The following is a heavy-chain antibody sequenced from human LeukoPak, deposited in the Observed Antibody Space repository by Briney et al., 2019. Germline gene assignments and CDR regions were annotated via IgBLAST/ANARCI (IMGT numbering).Heavy chain of an antibody. D-gene: IGHD2-8*01. J-gene: IGHJ4*02. CDR3: ARGRMYLRFFDY. CDR2: IYYSGST. Sequence: SETLSLTCTVSGGSISSYYWSWIRQPPGKGLEWIGYIYYSGSTNYNPSLKSRVTISVDTSKNQFSLKLSSVTAADTAVYYCARGRMYLRFFDYWGQGTLVTVSS. V-gene: IGHV4-59*08. CDR1: GGSISSYY.